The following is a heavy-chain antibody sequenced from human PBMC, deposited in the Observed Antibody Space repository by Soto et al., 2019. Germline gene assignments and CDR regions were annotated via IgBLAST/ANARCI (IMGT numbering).Heavy chain of an antibody. CDR2: ISGSGSTL. CDR3: TRYGVSISDAGRTYNGMDV. J-gene: IGHJ6*02. D-gene: IGHD1-1*01. V-gene: IGHV3-48*03. CDR1: GFSLSGYE. Sequence: EEILVESGGGLVQPGGSLRLSCAASGFSLSGYEMNWVRQAPGRGLEWVAYISGSGSTLYYAESVKGRFTISRDDACYLLSLQLTSLRGEDTAVYYGTRYGVSISDAGRTYNGMDVWGQGATVTLSS.